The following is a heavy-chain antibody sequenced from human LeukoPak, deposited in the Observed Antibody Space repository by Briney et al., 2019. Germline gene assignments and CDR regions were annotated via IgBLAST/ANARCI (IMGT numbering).Heavy chain of an antibody. CDR2: IYYSGST. V-gene: IGHV4-30-4*01. CDR3: ARDGLYGSGI. D-gene: IGHD3-10*01. CDR1: GGSVSSDDYY. J-gene: IGHJ4*02. Sequence: SETLSLTCTVSGGSVSSDDYYWSWIRQPPGKGLEWIGYIYYSGSTYYNPSLKSRVTISVDTSKNQFSLKLSSVTAADTAVYKCARDGLYGSGIWGQGTLVTVSS.